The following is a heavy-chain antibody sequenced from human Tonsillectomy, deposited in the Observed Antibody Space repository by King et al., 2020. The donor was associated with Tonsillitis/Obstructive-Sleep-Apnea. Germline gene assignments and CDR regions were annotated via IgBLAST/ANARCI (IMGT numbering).Heavy chain of an antibody. Sequence: QLQESGPGLVKPSETLSLTCTVSGGSISSSRYYWGWIRQPPGKGLEWIGSIYYSGSTYYNPSLKSRVTISVDTSKNQFSLKPSSVTAADTAVYYCARHRYYYDSSGYSFDYWGQGTLVTVSS. CDR2: IYYSGST. D-gene: IGHD3-22*01. CDR3: ARHRYYYDSSGYSFDY. CDR1: GGSISSSRYY. J-gene: IGHJ4*02. V-gene: IGHV4-39*01.